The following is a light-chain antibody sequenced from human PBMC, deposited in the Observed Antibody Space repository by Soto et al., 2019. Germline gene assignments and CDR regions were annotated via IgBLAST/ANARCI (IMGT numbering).Light chain of an antibody. CDR2: DDR. V-gene: IGLV3-21*02. J-gene: IGLJ2*01. Sequence: SYELTQPPSVSAAPGQTARITCGANNIGRKNVNWYQQKSGQAPKLVIFDDRERPPGIPERYSGSNSGNTATLTISSVEAGDEADYHCQAWDGYDFPVVFRGATKLTVL. CDR3: QAWDGYDFPVV. CDR1: NIGRKN.